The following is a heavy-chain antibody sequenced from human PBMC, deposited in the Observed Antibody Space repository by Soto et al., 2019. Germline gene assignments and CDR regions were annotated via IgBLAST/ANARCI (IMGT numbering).Heavy chain of an antibody. CDR2: INPSNGST. V-gene: IGHV1-46*01. D-gene: IGHD2-2*01. J-gene: IGHJ5*02. Sequence: ASVKVSCKASGYTFTSYYMHWVRQAPGQGLEWMGLINPSNGSTSYTQKFQGRVNITRDTSASTAYMELSSLRSEDTAVYYCARDRDCSSTSCYPCPFDPWGQGTLVTVSS. CDR1: GYTFTSYY. CDR3: ARDRDCSSTSCYPCPFDP.